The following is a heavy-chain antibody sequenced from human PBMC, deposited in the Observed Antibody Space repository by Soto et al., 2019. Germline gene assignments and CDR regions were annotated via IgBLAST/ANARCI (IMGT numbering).Heavy chain of an antibody. CDR3: ARSLQETGAFDI. CDR2: INPSGGST. J-gene: IGHJ3*02. Sequence: EASVKVSCKASGYTFTNYYLHWVRQAPGQGLEWMGIINPSGGSTSYAQKFQGRVTMTRETSTSTVYMELSSLRSEDTAVYECARSLQETGAFDISGPGTLVTV. CDR1: GYTFTNYY. D-gene: IGHD2-21*01. V-gene: IGHV1-46*01.